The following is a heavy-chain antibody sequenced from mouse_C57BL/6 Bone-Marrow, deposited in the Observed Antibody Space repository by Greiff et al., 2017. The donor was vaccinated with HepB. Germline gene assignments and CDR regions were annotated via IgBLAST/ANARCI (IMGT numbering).Heavy chain of an antibody. CDR3: AREDYGSSYELAY. V-gene: IGHV1-82*01. CDR1: GYAFSSSW. D-gene: IGHD1-1*01. CDR2: IYPGDGDT. J-gene: IGHJ3*01. Sequence: QVQLKESGPELVKPGASVKISCKASGYAFSSSWMNWVKQRPGKGLEWIGRIYPGDGDTNYNGKFKGKATLTADKSSSTAYMQLSSLTSEDSAVYFCAREDYGSSYELAYWGQGTLVTVSA.